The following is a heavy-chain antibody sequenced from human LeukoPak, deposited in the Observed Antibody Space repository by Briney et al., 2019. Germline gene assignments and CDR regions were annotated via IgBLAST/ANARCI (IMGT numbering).Heavy chain of an antibody. D-gene: IGHD6-19*01. Sequence: GGSLRLSCTASGFVVSDNFVSWVRQAPGKGLEWVGRIKSKTDGGTTDYAAPVKGRFTISRDDSKNTLYLQMNSLKTEDTAVYYCTTDPAYIAVADYWGQGTLVTVSS. CDR2: IKSKTDGGTT. CDR3: TTDPAYIAVADY. V-gene: IGHV3-15*01. J-gene: IGHJ4*02. CDR1: GFVVSDNF.